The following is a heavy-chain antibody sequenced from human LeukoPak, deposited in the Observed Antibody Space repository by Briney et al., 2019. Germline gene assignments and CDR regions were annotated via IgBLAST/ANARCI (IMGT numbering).Heavy chain of an antibody. D-gene: IGHD2-21*02. V-gene: IGHV3-53*05. CDR1: GFTVSSNY. J-gene: IGHJ4*02. Sequence: GGSLRLSCAASGFTVSSNYMSWVRQAPGKGLEWVSVIYSGGSTDYADSVKGRFTISRDNSKNTLYLQMNSLRAEDTAVYYCAKDMSGGDCPDYWGQGTLVTVSS. CDR3: AKDMSGGDCPDY. CDR2: IYSGGST.